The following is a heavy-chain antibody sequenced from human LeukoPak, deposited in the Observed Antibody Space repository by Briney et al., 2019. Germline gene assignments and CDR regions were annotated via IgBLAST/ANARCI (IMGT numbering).Heavy chain of an antibody. J-gene: IGHJ3*02. CDR3: ARQLYVPQYYYDTRAFDI. CDR2: IYYSGST. CDR1: GGSISSSSYY. V-gene: IGHV4-39*01. Sequence: PSETLSLTCTVSGGSISSSSYYWGWIRQPPGKGLEWIGSIYYSGSTYYNPSLKSRVTISVDTSKNQFSLKLSSVTAAGTAVYYCARQLYVPQYYYDTRAFDIWGQGTMVTVSS. D-gene: IGHD3-22*01.